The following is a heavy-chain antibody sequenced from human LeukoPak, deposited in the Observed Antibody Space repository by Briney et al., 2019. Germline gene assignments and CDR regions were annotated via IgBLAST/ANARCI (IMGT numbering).Heavy chain of an antibody. CDR3: ASGTTPLGYFDY. D-gene: IGHD4-17*01. CDR2: ISYDGSNK. V-gene: IGHV3-30-3*01. Sequence: GGSLRLSCAASGFTFSSYAMHWVRQAPGKGLEWVAVISYDGSNKYYADSVKGRFTISRDNSKNTLYLQMNSLKAEDTAVYYCASGTTPLGYFDYWGQGTLVTVSS. CDR1: GFTFSSYA. J-gene: IGHJ4*02.